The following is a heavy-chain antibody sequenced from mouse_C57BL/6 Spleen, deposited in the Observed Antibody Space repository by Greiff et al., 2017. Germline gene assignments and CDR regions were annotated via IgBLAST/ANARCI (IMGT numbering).Heavy chain of an antibody. CDR2: IHPNSGST. CDR1: GYTFTSYW. CDR3: ARIARLYDYYDGLDAMDY. V-gene: IGHV1-64*01. Sequence: QVQLQQPGAELVKPGASVKLSCKASGYTFTSYWMHWVKQRPGQGLEWIGMIHPNSGSTNYNEKFKSKATLTVDKSSSTAYMQLSSLTSEDSAVYYCARIARLYDYYDGLDAMDYWGQGTSVTVSS. D-gene: IGHD2-1*01. J-gene: IGHJ4*01.